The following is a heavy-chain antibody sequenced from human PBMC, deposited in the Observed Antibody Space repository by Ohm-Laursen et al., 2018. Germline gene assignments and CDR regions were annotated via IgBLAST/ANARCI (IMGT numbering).Heavy chain of an antibody. CDR2: IYYSGRT. V-gene: IGHV4-39*01. CDR3: ARQLWVRGTIYGMDV. CDR1: GGSISSSSSY. D-gene: IGHD1-1*01. J-gene: IGHJ6*02. Sequence: SETLSLTCTVSGGSISSSSSYWGWIRQPPRKGLEWIGRIYYSGRTNYNPSLKSRFTISVYPSKNQLSLKLGSVTAADTAVYFCARQLWVRGTIYGMDVWGQGTTVTVSS.